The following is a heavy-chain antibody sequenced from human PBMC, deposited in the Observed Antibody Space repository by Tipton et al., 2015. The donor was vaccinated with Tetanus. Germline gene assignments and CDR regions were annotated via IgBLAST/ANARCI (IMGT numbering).Heavy chain of an antibody. J-gene: IGHJ4*02. V-gene: IGHV4-39*07. CDR2: VYYSGNT. D-gene: IGHD1-1*01. Sequence: TLSLTCSVSGGSISSRNYYWGWIRQPPGKGLEFIGRVYYSGNTYYNPSLKSRTTMSVDRSKSQFSLEVTSVTAADTAVYFCARGPLENEGYFDSWGQGILVTVTA. CDR3: ARGPLENEGYFDS. CDR1: GGSISSRNYY.